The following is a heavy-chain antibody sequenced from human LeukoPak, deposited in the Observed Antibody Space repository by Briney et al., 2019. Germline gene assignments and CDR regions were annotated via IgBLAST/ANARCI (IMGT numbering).Heavy chain of an antibody. CDR3: ARDSFSATAIHSHYYYYGMDV. Sequence: ASVKVSCKTSGYSFTGYYIHWVRQAPGQGLEWMGRINPNSGGPNYGQKFQGTVTMTRDTSISTAYMELSRLRSDDTAVYYCARDSFSATAIHSHYYYYGMDVWGQGTTVTVSS. V-gene: IGHV1-2*06. CDR1: GYSFTGYY. D-gene: IGHD2-21*02. J-gene: IGHJ6*02. CDR2: INPNSGGP.